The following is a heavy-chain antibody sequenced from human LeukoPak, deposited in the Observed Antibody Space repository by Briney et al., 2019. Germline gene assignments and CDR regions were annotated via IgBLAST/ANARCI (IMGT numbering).Heavy chain of an antibody. CDR1: GGSITSGKHY. CDR2: VAYTGST. J-gene: IGHJ3*02. V-gene: IGHV4-30-4*01. CDR3: ASTRRRLDAFDI. Sequence: SETLSLTCTVSGGSITSGKHYCSWIRQPPGKGLEWIGYVAYTGSTNYNPSLSSRVTMSVDTSKNQFSLKLSSVTAADTAVYYCASTRRRLDAFDIWGQGTMVTVSS.